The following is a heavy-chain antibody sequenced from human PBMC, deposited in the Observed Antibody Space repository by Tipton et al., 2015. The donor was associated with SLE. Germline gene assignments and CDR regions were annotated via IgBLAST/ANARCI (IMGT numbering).Heavy chain of an antibody. D-gene: IGHD6-19*01. V-gene: IGHV4-61*02. CDR1: GGSIRSSDYH. CDR3: AREGYSSGWDGDFDN. CDR2: VHKSGST. J-gene: IGHJ4*02. Sequence: TLSLTCTVSGGSIRSSDYHWSWIQQPAGKGLEWIGRVHKSGSTNYNPSLQSRVTISVDASKNQFSLRLISVTAADTAMYYCAREGYSSGWDGDFDNWSQGTLVTVSS.